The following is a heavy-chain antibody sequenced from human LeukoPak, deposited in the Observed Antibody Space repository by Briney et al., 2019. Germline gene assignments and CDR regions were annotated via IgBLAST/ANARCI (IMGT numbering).Heavy chain of an antibody. Sequence: GGSLRLSCAASGFTFSSYWMHWVRQAPGKGLVWVSRINSDESDTNYADSVKGRFTISRDNAKNMLYLQMNSLRDEDTALYYCARRSVAGGFFDYWGQGTLVTVSS. CDR3: ARRSVAGGFFDY. D-gene: IGHD6-19*01. CDR2: INSDESDT. CDR1: GFTFSSYW. J-gene: IGHJ4*02. V-gene: IGHV3-74*01.